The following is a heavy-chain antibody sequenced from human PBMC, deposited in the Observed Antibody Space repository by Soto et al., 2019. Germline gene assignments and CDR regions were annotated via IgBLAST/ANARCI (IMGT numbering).Heavy chain of an antibody. D-gene: IGHD4-17*01. CDR1: GYTFTSYA. CDR3: ARERIETNYGDYADY. Sequence: ASVKVSCQASGYTFTSYAMHWVRQAPGQRLEWMGWINAGNGNTKYSQKFQGRVTITRDTSASTAYMELSSLRSEDTAVYYCARERIETNYGDYADYWGQGTLVTVSS. J-gene: IGHJ4*02. V-gene: IGHV1-3*01. CDR2: INAGNGNT.